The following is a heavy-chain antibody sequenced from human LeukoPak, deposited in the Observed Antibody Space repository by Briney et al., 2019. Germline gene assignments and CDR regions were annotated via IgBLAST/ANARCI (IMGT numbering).Heavy chain of an antibody. D-gene: IGHD3-16*01. Sequence: GGSLRLSCAASGFTFSSDWMNWVRQAPGKRLEWVATINQDGGVKYYVDSVKGRFAISRDNAQNSLYLQMNSLRAEDTAVYFCAKSTRAVMAMMDVWGKGTTVTVSS. CDR3: AKSTRAVMAMMDV. CDR2: INQDGGVK. J-gene: IGHJ6*04. CDR1: GFTFSSDW. V-gene: IGHV3-7*01.